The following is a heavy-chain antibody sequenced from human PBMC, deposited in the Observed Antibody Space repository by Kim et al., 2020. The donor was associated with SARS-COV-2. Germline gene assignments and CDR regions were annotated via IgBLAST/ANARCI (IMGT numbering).Heavy chain of an antibody. J-gene: IGHJ4*02. V-gene: IGHV3-23*01. Sequence: TYTADSVKSRITMSSDKSKNTVDLHMNSLRSEDTAVYYCAKGVTNSGSDYRGQGAQVTVSS. CDR3: AKGVTNSGSDY. CDR2: T. D-gene: IGHD2-8*01.